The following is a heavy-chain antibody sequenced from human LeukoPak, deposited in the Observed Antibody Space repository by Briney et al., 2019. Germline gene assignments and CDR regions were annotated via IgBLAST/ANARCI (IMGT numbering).Heavy chain of an antibody. CDR3: ARRARLDYYFDY. D-gene: IGHD2-2*03. CDR2: IYPGDSDT. J-gene: IGHJ4*02. CDR1: GYSFTNYF. Sequence: GESLKISCEGSGYSFTNYFIAWVRQMPGKGLEWMGIIYPGDSDTRYSPFFQGQITISADKSISTAYLQWSSLKASDTAIYYCARRARLDYYFDYWGQGTLVTVSS. V-gene: IGHV5-51*01.